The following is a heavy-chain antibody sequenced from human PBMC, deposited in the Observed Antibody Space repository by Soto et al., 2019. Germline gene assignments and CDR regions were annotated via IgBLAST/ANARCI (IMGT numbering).Heavy chain of an antibody. Sequence: VGSLRLSCAASGFTFSSYSMSWVRQAPGKGLEWVSGFRTGGDDGTTYYADSVKGRFTISRDNSKSTLFLQMNSLRAEDTAIYYCAKKVNSGPGSQYFDYWGQGTLVTVSS. J-gene: IGHJ4*02. CDR1: GFTFSSYS. D-gene: IGHD3-10*01. CDR3: AKKVNSGPGSQYFDY. V-gene: IGHV3-23*01. CDR2: FRTGGDDGTT.